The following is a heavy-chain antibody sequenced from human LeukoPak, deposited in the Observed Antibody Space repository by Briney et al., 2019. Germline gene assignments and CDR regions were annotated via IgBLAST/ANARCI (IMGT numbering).Heavy chain of an antibody. J-gene: IGHJ6*04. V-gene: IGHV1-3*01. CDR1: GYTFTSYA. D-gene: IGHD3-10*01. CDR3: ARDFTTLLWFGELFPDYYYYGMDV. CDR2: INAGNGNT. Sequence: ASVTVSCTASGYTFTSYAMHWVRQAPGQRLEWMGWINAGNGNTKYSQKFQGRVTITRDTSASTAYMELSSLRSEDTAVYYCARDFTTLLWFGELFPDYYYYGMDVGGKGTTVTVSS.